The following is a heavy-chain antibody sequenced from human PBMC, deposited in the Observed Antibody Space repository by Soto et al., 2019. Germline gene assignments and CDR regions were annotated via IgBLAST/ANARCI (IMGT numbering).Heavy chain of an antibody. Sequence: PGGSLRLSCAASGFTFGIFGMHGVRQAPGKGLEWVAVIWYDGSIKYHADSVKGRFTISRDNSKNTVYLQMNSLRDEDTAVYYCARATSGSFDALDMWGQGTRVTVSS. J-gene: IGHJ3*02. CDR2: IWYDGSIK. D-gene: IGHD1-26*01. CDR3: ARATSGSFDALDM. V-gene: IGHV3-33*01. CDR1: GFTFGIFG.